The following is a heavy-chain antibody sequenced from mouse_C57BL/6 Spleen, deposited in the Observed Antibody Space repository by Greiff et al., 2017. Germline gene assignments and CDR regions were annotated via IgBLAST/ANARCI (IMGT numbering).Heavy chain of an antibody. V-gene: IGHV1-82*01. CDR1: GYAFSSSW. D-gene: IGHD2-1*01. J-gene: IGHJ4*01. CDR2: IYPGDGDT. Sequence: VKLMESGPELVKPGASVKISCKASGYAFSSSWMNWVKQRPGKGLEWIGRIYPGDGDTNYNGKFKGKATLTADKSSSTAYMQLSSLTSEDSAVYFCARFGNYDYAMDYWGQGTSVTVSS. CDR3: ARFGNYDYAMDY.